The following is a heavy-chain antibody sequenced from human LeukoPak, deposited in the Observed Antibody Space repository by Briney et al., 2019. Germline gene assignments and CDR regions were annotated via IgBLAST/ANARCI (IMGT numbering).Heavy chain of an antibody. CDR3: ASRKLANDY. Sequence: ESGPGLVKPSETLSLTCTVSGGSISSSSYYWGWIRQPPGKGLEWIGSIYYTGSTTYNPSLKSRVTMSADTSKNQFSLKLSSVTAADTAVYYCASRKLANDYWGQGTLVTVSS. D-gene: IGHD1-1*01. V-gene: IGHV4-39*07. J-gene: IGHJ4*02. CDR1: GGSISSSSYY. CDR2: IYYTGST.